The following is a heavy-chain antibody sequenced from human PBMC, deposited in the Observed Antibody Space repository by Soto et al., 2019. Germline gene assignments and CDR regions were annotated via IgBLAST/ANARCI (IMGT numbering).Heavy chain of an antibody. CDR3: ARVAPNYYDSSGYYFDY. Sequence: GGSLRLSCAASGFTFSSYSMNWVRQAPGKGLEWVSYISSSSSTIYYADSVKGRFTISRDNAKNSLYLQMNSLRDEDTAVYYCARVAPNYYDSSGYYFDYWGQGTLVTVSS. V-gene: IGHV3-48*02. CDR1: GFTFSSYS. J-gene: IGHJ4*02. D-gene: IGHD3-22*01. CDR2: ISSSSSTI.